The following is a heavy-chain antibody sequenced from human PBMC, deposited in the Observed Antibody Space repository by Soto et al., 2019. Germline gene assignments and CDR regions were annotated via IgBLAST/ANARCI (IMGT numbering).Heavy chain of an antibody. D-gene: IGHD5-12*01. V-gene: IGHV4-30-2*01. CDR1: GASISSGDYS. CDR2: IHHGGTP. J-gene: IGHJ4*02. CDR3: ARVAYIGFDYFFDS. Sequence: QMQLQESGSGLVKPSQTLSLTCAVSGASISSGDYSWSCVRQPPGKGLEWIGHIHHGGTPYYTAPRKSLVAISHARCKNQLSLSLSSVTGADTGMYFCARVAYIGFDYFFDSLRQGIMVTVSS.